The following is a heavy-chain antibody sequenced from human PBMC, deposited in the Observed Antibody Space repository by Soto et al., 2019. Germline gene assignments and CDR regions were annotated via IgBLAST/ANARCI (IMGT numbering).Heavy chain of an antibody. J-gene: IGHJ4*02. CDR1: GYTFTSYG. Sequence: QVQLVQSGAEVKKPGASVKVSCKASGYTFTSYGISWVRQAPGQGLEWMGRISAYNGNTNYAQKLQGRVTMTTDTSTSTAYMELRSLRSDDTAVYYCARDMEDVDTAMTTSFDYWGQGTLVTVSS. V-gene: IGHV1-18*01. D-gene: IGHD5-18*01. CDR3: ARDMEDVDTAMTTSFDY. CDR2: ISAYNGNT.